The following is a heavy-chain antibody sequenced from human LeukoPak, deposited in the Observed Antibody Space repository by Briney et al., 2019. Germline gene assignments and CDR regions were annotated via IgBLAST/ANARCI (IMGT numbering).Heavy chain of an antibody. CDR2: ISYDGSNK. D-gene: IGHD3-22*01. J-gene: IGHJ4*02. CDR1: GFTFSSYG. CDR3: AKARPMIVVGPYDY. Sequence: GGSLRLSCAASGFTFSSYGMHRVRQAPGKGLEWVAVISYDGSNKYYADSVKGRFTISRDNSKNTLYLQMNSLRAEDTAVYYCAKARPMIVVGPYDYWGQGTLVTVSS. V-gene: IGHV3-30*18.